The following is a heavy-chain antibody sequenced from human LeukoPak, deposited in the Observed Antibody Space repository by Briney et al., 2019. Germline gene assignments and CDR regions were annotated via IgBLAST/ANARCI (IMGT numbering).Heavy chain of an antibody. CDR2: INQVGSEK. J-gene: IGHJ4*02. D-gene: IGHD6-13*01. Sequence: GGSLRLSCAASGFPFSGYWMNWVRQAPGKGLEWVASINQVGSEKYYVDSVKGRFTISRDNAKTSLYLQMNSLRAEDTAVYYCTRDGVAAGLYFDCWGQGTLVTVSS. CDR3: TRDGVAAGLYFDC. CDR1: GFPFSGYW. V-gene: IGHV3-7*03.